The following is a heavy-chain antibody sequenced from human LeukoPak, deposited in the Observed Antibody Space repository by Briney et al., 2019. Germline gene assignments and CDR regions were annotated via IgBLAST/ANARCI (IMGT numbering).Heavy chain of an antibody. V-gene: IGHV3-23*01. D-gene: IGHD1-26*01. CDR2: ISGSGGST. J-gene: IGHJ4*02. Sequence: GGSLRLSCAASGFTFSNYVMSWVRQAPGKGLEWVSAISGSGGSTYYADSVKGRFTISRDNSKNTLYLQMNSLRAEDTAVYYCARRELLSFDYWGQGTLVTVSS. CDR3: ARRELLSFDY. CDR1: GFTFSNYV.